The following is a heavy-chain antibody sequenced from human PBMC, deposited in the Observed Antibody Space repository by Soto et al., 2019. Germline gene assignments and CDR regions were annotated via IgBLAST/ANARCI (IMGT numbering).Heavy chain of an antibody. CDR3: AREEGSYNMGTFPFYYRDV. J-gene: IGHJ6*03. V-gene: IGHV1-69*08. CDR1: GGTFTSDT. Sequence: QVQLVQSGPEVKKSGSSVKVSCKLSGGTFTSDTISWLRRAPGQGLEWMGRIIPILGTGNYAQKFQGRITITEDKSTNTGYMELSSLTSEDTAIYYGAREEGSYNMGTFPFYYRDVWGNGTTVTVSS. D-gene: IGHD3-10*01. CDR2: IIPILGTG.